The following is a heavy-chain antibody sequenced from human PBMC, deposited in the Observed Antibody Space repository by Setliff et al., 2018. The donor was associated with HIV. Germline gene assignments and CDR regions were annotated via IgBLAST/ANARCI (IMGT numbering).Heavy chain of an antibody. CDR1: GGSISSHY. Sequence: SETLSLTCTVSGGSISSHYWSWIRQPPGKGLEWIGYIYYSGSTNYNPSLKSRVTMSVDTSKNQSSLKLSSVTAADTAVYYCASTYYYDSLHFHHWGQGTLVTVSS. V-gene: IGHV4-59*11. CDR3: ASTYYYDSLHFHH. CDR2: IYYSGST. D-gene: IGHD3-22*01. J-gene: IGHJ1*01.